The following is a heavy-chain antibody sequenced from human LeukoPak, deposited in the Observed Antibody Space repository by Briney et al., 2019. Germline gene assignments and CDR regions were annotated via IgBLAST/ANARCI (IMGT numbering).Heavy chain of an antibody. Sequence: EASVKVSCKASGYTFTSYGISWVRQAPGQGLEWMGWISAYNGNTNYAQKLQGRVTMTTDTSTSTAYMELRSLRSDDTAVYYCARLIVGSSGSYLWQLFDYWGQGTLVTVSS. CDR1: GYTFTSYG. D-gene: IGHD1-26*01. J-gene: IGHJ4*02. CDR2: ISAYNGNT. CDR3: ARLIVGSSGSYLWQLFDY. V-gene: IGHV1-18*01.